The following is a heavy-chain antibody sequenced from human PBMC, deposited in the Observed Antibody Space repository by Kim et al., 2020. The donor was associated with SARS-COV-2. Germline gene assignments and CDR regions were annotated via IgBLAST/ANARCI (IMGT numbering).Heavy chain of an antibody. CDR3: AKVLPYNFYYYYYGMDV. CDR1: GFTFSSYA. J-gene: IGHJ6*02. Sequence: GGSLRLSCAASGFTFSSYAMSWVRQAPGKGLEWVSAISGSGGSTYYADSVKGRFTISRDNSKNTLYLQMNSLRAEDTAVYYCAKVLPYNFYYYYYGMDVWGQGTTVTVSS. D-gene: IGHD1-20*01. CDR2: ISGSGGST. V-gene: IGHV3-23*01.